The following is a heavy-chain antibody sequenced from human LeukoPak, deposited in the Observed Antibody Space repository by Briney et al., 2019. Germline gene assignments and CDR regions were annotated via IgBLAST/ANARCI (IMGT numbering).Heavy chain of an antibody. CDR1: GYTFTSYY. CDR2: INHTGGST. J-gene: IGHJ5*02. V-gene: IGHV1-46*01. CDR3: ARDNSVGDNAWWFDP. D-gene: IGHD1-26*01. Sequence: ASVKLSCKASGYTFTSYYMHWVRQPPGKGLEWMGLINHTGGSTGYAQKFKGIATLIRAMSTSTDYKECTGLRAEDAAFYYGARDNSVGDNAWWFDPWGQGTLVTVSS.